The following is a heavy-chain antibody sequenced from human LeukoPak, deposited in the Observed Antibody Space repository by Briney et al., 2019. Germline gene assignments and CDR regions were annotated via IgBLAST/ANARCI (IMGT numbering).Heavy chain of an antibody. J-gene: IGHJ5*02. CDR1: GYTFTSYG. CDR3: ARGYSRVVPAARRFDP. Sequence: ASVKVSCKAPGYTFTSYGISWGRQAPGQGLEWMGWISAYNGNTIYAQKLQGRVTMTTDTSTSTAYMELRSLRSDDTAVYYCARGYSRVVPAARRFDPWGQGTLVTVSS. CDR2: ISAYNGNT. V-gene: IGHV1-18*04. D-gene: IGHD2-2*01.